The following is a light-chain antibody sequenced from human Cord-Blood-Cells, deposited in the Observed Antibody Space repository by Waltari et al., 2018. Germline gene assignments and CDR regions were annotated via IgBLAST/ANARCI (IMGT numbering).Light chain of an antibody. CDR2: QDS. CDR1: DLGGKT. Sequence: STQLTQPPSVSVSPGPPASITCTRFDLGGKTTCWYQQKPGQSPVLVIYQDSKRPSGIPERFSGSNSGNTATLTISGTQAMDEAYYYCQAWDSSSVVFGGGTKLTVL. J-gene: IGLJ2*01. CDR3: QAWDSSSVV. V-gene: IGLV3-1*01.